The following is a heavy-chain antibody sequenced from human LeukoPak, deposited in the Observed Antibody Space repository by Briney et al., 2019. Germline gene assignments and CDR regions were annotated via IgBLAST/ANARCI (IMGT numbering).Heavy chain of an antibody. V-gene: IGHV3-30-3*01. D-gene: IGHD3-22*01. J-gene: IGHJ4*02. Sequence: GGSLRLSCAASGFTFSSYAMHWVRQAPGKGREGVAVISYDGSNKYYAASVKGPLTISRDNSKHPLYLQMTSLRAAHTAVYYCARNYIPYYYDSSGYYGAFDYWGQGTLVTVSS. CDR2: ISYDGSNK. CDR1: GFTFSSYA. CDR3: ARNYIPYYYDSSGYYGAFDY.